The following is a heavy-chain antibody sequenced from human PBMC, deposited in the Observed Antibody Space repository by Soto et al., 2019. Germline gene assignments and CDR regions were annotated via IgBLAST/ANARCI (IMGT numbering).Heavy chain of an antibody. Sequence: GGSLRLSCAASGFTFSSYGMHWVRQAPGKGLEWVAVISYDGSNKYYADSVKGRFTISRDNSKNTLYLQMNSLRAEDTAVYYCARGRWFGELLSQLYYYYYGMDVWGQGTTVTVSS. CDR1: GFTFSSYG. V-gene: IGHV3-30*03. CDR2: ISYDGSNK. J-gene: IGHJ6*02. D-gene: IGHD3-10*01. CDR3: ARGRWFGELLSQLYYYYYGMDV.